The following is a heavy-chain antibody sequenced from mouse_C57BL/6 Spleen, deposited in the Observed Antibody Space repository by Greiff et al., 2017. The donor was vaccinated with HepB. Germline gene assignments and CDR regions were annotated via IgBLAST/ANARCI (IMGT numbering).Heavy chain of an antibody. CDR2: INPNNGGT. J-gene: IGHJ4*01. CDR1: GYTFTDYN. CDR3: AREAYYYGSSPYYYAMDY. V-gene: IGHV1-22*01. Sequence: VQLKQSGPELVKPGASVKMSCKASGYTFTDYNMHWVKQSHGKSLEWIGYINPNNGGTSYNQKFKGKATLTVNKSSSTAYMELRSLTSEDSAVYYCAREAYYYGSSPYYYAMDYWGQGTSVTVSS. D-gene: IGHD1-1*01.